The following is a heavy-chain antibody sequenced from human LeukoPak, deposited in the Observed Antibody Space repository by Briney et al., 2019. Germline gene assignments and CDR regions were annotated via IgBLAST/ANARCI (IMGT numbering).Heavy chain of an antibody. CDR1: GYAFTGYY. J-gene: IGHJ4*02. D-gene: IGHD3-22*01. Sequence: GASVKVSCKASGYAFTGYYMHWVRQAPGQGLEWMGRINPNSGGTNYAQKFQGRVTTTRDTSISTAYMELSRLRSDDTAVYYCARGGRGGYYHFDYWGQGTLVTVSS. CDR3: ARGGRGGYYHFDY. V-gene: IGHV1-2*06. CDR2: INPNSGGT.